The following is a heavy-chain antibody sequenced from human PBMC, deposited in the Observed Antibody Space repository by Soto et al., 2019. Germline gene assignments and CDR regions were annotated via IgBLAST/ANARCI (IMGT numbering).Heavy chain of an antibody. CDR1: GGSISSSSYY. V-gene: IGHV4-39*01. Sequence: ETLSLTCTVSGGSISSSSYYWGWIRQPPGKGLEWIGSIYYSGSTYYNPSLKSRVTISVDTSKNQFSLKLSSVTAADTAVYYCARRYCSGGSCHDVQNWFDPWGQGTLVTVSS. D-gene: IGHD2-15*01. CDR3: ARRYCSGGSCHDVQNWFDP. J-gene: IGHJ5*02. CDR2: IYYSGST.